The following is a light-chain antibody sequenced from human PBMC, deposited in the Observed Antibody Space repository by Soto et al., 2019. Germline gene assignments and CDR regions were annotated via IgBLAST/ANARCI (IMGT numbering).Light chain of an antibody. CDR2: SSN. V-gene: IGLV1-44*01. J-gene: IGLJ2*01. CDR1: RSNIGSNT. Sequence: QSVLTQPPSASGTPGQRVTVSCSGSRSNIGSNTVNWYQQFPGTAPKLLIYSSNQRPSGVTDRFSGSKSGTSASLAISGLQSEDEADYYCATWDDSLNGPVFGGGTKVTVL. CDR3: ATWDDSLNGPV.